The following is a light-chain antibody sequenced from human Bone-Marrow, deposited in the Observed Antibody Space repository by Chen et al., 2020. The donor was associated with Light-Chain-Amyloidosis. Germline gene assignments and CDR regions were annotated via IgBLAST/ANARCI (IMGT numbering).Light chain of an antibody. CDR1: NIGSTS. CDR2: DDS. V-gene: IGLV3-21*02. J-gene: IGLJ3*02. CDR3: QVWDRSSDRRV. Sequence: SYVLTQPSSVSVAPGQTATIACGGNNIGSTSVHWYQQTPGEAPLLVVYDDSDRPSGIPGRLAASSSGNTATLTIGRVEAGDEADYYCQVWDRSSDRRVVGGGTKLTVL.